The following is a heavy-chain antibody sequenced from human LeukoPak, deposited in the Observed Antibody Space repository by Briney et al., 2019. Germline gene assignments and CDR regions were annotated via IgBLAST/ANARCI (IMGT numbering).Heavy chain of an antibody. CDR3: ASEVNYFDY. Sequence: ASVTVSCKASGGTFSSYAISWVRQAPGQGLEWMGGIIPIFGTANYAQKFQGRVTITADKSTSTAYMELSSLRSEDTAVYYCASEVNYFDYWGQGTLVTVSS. CDR2: IIPIFGTA. V-gene: IGHV1-69*06. CDR1: GGTFSSYA. D-gene: IGHD4-23*01. J-gene: IGHJ4*02.